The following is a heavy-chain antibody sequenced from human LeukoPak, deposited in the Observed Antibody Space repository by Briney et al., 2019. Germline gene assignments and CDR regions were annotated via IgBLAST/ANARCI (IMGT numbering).Heavy chain of an antibody. CDR1: GGSISSYY. CDR3: ARVGGTTPGDYFDY. D-gene: IGHD3-10*01. CDR2: IYYSGST. J-gene: IGHJ4*02. V-gene: IGHV4-59*12. Sequence: SETLSLTCTVSGGSISSYYWSWIRQPPGKGLEWIGYIYYSGSTNYNPSLKSRVTISVDTSKNQFSLKLSSVTAADTAVYHCARVGGTTPGDYFDYWGQGTLVTVSS.